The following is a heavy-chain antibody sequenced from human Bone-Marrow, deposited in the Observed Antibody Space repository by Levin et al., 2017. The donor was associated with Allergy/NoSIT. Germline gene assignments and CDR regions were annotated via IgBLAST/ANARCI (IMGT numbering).Heavy chain of an antibody. J-gene: IGHJ2*01. CDR2: INHSGST. CDR3: ARIGCRSTSCYLNFDL. V-gene: IGHV4-34*01. Sequence: ESLKISCAVYGGSFSGYYWSWIRQPPGKGLEWIGEINHSGSTNYNPSLKSRVTISVDTSKNQFSLKLSSVTAADTAVYYCARIGCRSTSCYLNFDLWGRGTLVTVSS. D-gene: IGHD2-2*01. CDR1: GGSFSGYY.